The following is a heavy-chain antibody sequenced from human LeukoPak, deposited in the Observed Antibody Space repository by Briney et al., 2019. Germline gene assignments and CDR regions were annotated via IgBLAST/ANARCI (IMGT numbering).Heavy chain of an antibody. V-gene: IGHV4-31*03. CDR1: GGSISSGGHY. CDR3: ARGRYYGSGTLYFDY. D-gene: IGHD3-10*01. J-gene: IGHJ4*02. Sequence: SETLSLTCTVSGGSISSGGHYWTWIRQQPGKGLEWIGYIYYSGSTYYNPSLQSRVTISVDTSKNQFSLRLSSVTAADTAVYYCARGRYYGSGTLYFDYWGQGILVTVSS. CDR2: IYYSGST.